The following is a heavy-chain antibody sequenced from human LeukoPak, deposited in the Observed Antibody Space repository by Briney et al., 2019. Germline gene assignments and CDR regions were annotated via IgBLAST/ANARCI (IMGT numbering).Heavy chain of an antibody. CDR2: IYHSGST. J-gene: IGHJ1*01. D-gene: IGHD6-13*01. Sequence: SETLSLTCTVSGYSLSSGYYWGWIRQPPGKGLEWIGSIYHSGSTYYNPSLKSRVTISVDTSKNQFSLKLSSVTAADTAVYYCASVIAAAGTEYFQHWGQGTLVTVSS. CDR1: GYSLSSGYY. CDR3: ASVIAAAGTEYFQH. V-gene: IGHV4-38-2*02.